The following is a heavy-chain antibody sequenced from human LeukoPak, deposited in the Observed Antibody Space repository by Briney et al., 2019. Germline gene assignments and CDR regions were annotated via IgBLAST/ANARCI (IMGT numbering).Heavy chain of an antibody. D-gene: IGHD1-14*01. CDR3: ARDPRKDWYFDL. CDR2: IYYSGST. J-gene: IGHJ2*01. V-gene: IGHV4-59*01. Sequence: SETLSLTCAVYGGSFSGYYWSWIRQPPGKGLEWIGYIYYSGSTNYNPSLKSRVTISVDTSKNQFSLKLSSVTAADTAVYYCARDPRKDWYFDLWGRGTLVTVSS. CDR1: GGSFSGYY.